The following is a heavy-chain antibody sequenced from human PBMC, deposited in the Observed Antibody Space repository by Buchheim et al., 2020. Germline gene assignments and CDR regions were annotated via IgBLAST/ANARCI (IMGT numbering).Heavy chain of an antibody. D-gene: IGHD3-10*01. Sequence: QVQLQQWGAGLLKPSETLSLTCAVYGGSFSGYYWSWIRQPPGKGLEWIGEINHSGSTNYNPSLKSRVTISVDTSKNQFSLKLSSVTAADTAVYYCARAPYYYGSGSSSPDYWGQGTL. CDR1: GGSFSGYY. V-gene: IGHV4-34*01. J-gene: IGHJ4*02. CDR2: INHSGST. CDR3: ARAPYYYGSGSSSPDY.